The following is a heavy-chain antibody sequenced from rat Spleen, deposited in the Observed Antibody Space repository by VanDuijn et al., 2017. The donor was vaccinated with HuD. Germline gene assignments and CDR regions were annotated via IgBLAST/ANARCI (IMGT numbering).Heavy chain of an antibody. CDR2: ISYDGSST. Sequence: EVQLVESGGGLVQPGRSLKLSCAASGFTFSDYNMAWVRQAPKKGLEWVATISYDGSSTYYRDSVKGRFTVSRDNAKRTLFLQMDSLRSEDTATYYCTRGYVMDAWGQGASVTVSS. CDR1: GFTFSDYN. V-gene: IGHV5-7*01. J-gene: IGHJ4*01. CDR3: TRGYVMDA.